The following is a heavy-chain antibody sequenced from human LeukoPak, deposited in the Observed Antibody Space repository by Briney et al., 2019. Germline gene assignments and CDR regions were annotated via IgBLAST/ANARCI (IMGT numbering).Heavy chain of an antibody. CDR2: IYPADSAA. J-gene: IGHJ6*03. Sequence: GESLKISCKASGYSFTTYWIGWVRQMPGKGLEWMGIIYPADSAAKYSPSFQGQVTISVDKSISTAYLQWSSLKASDTAMYYCARHEEEAARLHYYYYMDVWGKGTTVTVSS. CDR3: ARHEEEAARLHYYYYMDV. D-gene: IGHD6-6*01. V-gene: IGHV5-51*01. CDR1: GYSFTTYW.